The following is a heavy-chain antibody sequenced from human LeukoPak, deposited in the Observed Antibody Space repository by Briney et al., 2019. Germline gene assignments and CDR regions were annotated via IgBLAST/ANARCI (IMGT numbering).Heavy chain of an antibody. D-gene: IGHD3-9*01. CDR1: GGSISSYY. V-gene: IGHV4-59*01. CDR3: ARGVSTGLFDY. J-gene: IGHJ4*02. Sequence: SETLSLTCTVSGGSISSYYWSWIRQPPGKGLGWIGYIYYSGSTNYNPSLKSRVTISVDTSKNQFSLKLSSVTAADTAVYYCARGVSTGLFDYWGQGTLVTVSS. CDR2: IYYSGST.